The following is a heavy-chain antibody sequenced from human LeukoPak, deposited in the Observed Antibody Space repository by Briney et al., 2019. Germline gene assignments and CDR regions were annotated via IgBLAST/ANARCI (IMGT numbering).Heavy chain of an antibody. Sequence: GASVKLSCKASGYTFTTYYMHWVRQVPGQGLEWMGVLNPSGGSASYAQKFQGRVTMTRDTSTSTVYMELSRLRSDDTAVYYCARGGYYDSSGYYYPFDYWGQGTLVTVSS. CDR1: GYTFTTYY. V-gene: IGHV1-46*01. D-gene: IGHD3-22*01. CDR2: LNPSGGSA. CDR3: ARGGYYDSSGYYYPFDY. J-gene: IGHJ4*02.